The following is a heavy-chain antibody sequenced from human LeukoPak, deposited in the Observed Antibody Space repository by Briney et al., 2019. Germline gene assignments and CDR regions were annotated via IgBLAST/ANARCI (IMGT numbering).Heavy chain of an antibody. V-gene: IGHV1-2*06. CDR3: ARGKYRYAVDY. CDR1: GYTFTDHY. J-gene: IGHJ4*02. Sequence: ASVKVSCKASGYTFTDHYIHWVREAPGEGLEWMGRIDPKRGVTDYAQKFQGRVGMTRDTSISTVYMELSRLRSDDTAVYYCARGKYRYAVDYWGQGTLVTVSS. CDR2: IDPKRGVT. D-gene: IGHD5-18*01.